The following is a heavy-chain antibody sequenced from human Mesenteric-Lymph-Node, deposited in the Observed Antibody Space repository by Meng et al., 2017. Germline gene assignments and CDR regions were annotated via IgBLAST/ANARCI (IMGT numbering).Heavy chain of an antibody. CDR1: GGSISSGGYY. J-gene: IGHJ3*02. CDR2: IYYSGST. V-gene: IGHV4-31*01. CDR3: ARESYYYDSSGYRGAFDI. Sequence: SETLSLTCTVSGGSISSGGYYWSWIRQHPGKGLEWIGYIYYSGSTYYNPSLKSLVTISVDTSKNQFSLKLSSVTAADTAVYYCARESYYYDSSGYRGAFDIWGQGTMVTVSS. D-gene: IGHD3-22*01.